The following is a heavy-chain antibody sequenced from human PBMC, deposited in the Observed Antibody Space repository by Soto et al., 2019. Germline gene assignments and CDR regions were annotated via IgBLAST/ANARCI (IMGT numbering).Heavy chain of an antibody. D-gene: IGHD6-19*01. CDR3: ATGGRQWLVTSGFNY. CDR2: VSHDGRNT. CDR1: GFTFSDYA. Sequence: VQLVESGGGVVQPGRSLRLSCAASGFTFSDYAMHWVRQAPGKGLEWVAVVSHDGRNTHYADSVKGRFTISRDSSKNTVSLEMASLRAEDTGVYYCATGGRQWLVTSGFNYWGQGALVTVSS. J-gene: IGHJ4*02. V-gene: IGHV3-30*03.